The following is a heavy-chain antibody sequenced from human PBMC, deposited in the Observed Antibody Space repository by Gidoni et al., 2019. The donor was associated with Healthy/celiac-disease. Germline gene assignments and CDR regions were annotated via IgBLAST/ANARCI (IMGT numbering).Heavy chain of an antibody. J-gene: IGHJ6*02. V-gene: IGHV4-34*01. D-gene: IGHD4-17*01. CDR2: ITNSGST. CDR3: ARDTVPTGGIDV. CDR1: GGSFSGYY. Sequence: QVQLQQGGAGLLRHSETLSLTCAVCGGSFSGYYCSWIRQPPGKGLEWIGEITNSGSTQYNPFPKSRVTISVDTSKNQFSLKLSSVTAADTAVYYCARDTVPTGGIDVWGQGTTVTVSS.